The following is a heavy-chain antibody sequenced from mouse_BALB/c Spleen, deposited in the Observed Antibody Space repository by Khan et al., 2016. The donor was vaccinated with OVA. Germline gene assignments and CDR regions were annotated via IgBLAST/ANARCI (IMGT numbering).Heavy chain of an antibody. CDR2: TNPTNGRT. CDR3: ARIKKIVATYIDY. D-gene: IGHD1-1*01. Sequence: QVQLQQSGAELVKAGASVKMSCKASGYTFTSYWMHWVKQRLGQGLEWFAETNPTNGRTYYNEKFKSKATLTVDKSSSTAYMLLSGPTFDDSAVYYCARIKKIVATYIDYWGQGTTRTVSS. CDR1: GYTFTSYW. J-gene: IGHJ2*01. V-gene: IGHV1S81*02.